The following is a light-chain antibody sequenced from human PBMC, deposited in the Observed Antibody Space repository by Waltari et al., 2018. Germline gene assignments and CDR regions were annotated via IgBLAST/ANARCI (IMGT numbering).Light chain of an antibody. J-gene: IGKJ4*01. V-gene: IGKV1-33*01. Sequence: DIQMTQSPSSLSASVGDRVTITCQASQAISNYLNWDQQKPGKAPKRLIYDASNLETGVPSRFSGSGSWTDFTFTISSLQPEDIATYYCQQYDSIPPTFGEGTKLEIK. CDR1: QAISNY. CDR2: DAS. CDR3: QQYDSIPPT.